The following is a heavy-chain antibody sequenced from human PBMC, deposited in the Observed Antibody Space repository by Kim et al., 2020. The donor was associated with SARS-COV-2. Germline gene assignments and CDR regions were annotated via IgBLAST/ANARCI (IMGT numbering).Heavy chain of an antibody. Sequence: GESLKISCKGSGYSFTSYWISWVRQMPGKGLEWMGRIDPSDSYTNYSPSFQGHVTISADKSISTAHLQWSSLKASDTAMYYCARHGTYSSSTGGYYYGMDVWGQGTTVTVSS. V-gene: IGHV5-10-1*01. CDR3: ARHGTYSSSTGGYYYGMDV. CDR1: GYSFTSYW. D-gene: IGHD6-13*01. J-gene: IGHJ6*02. CDR2: IDPSDSYT.